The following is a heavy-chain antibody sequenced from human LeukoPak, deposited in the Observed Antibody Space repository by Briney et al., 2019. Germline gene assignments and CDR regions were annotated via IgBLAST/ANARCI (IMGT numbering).Heavy chain of an antibody. V-gene: IGHV3-23*01. D-gene: IGHD3-3*01. J-gene: IGHJ4*02. CDR2: ISGSGGST. CDR3: AKCPYYDFPRDPYFDY. Sequence: GGSLRLSCAASGFTFSSYAMSWVRQAPGKGLEWVSAISGSGGSTYYADSVKGRFTISRDNSKNTLYLQMNSLRAEDTAVYYCAKCPYYDFPRDPYFDYWGQGTLVTVSS. CDR1: GFTFSSYA.